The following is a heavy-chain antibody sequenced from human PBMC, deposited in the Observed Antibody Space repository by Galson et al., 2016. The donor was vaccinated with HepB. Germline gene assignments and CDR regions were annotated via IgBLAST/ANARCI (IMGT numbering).Heavy chain of an antibody. CDR2: MSCTLNYI. CDR3: GKHAGFDY. Sequence: SLRLSCAASGFTFRTYSMNWVRQAPGKGLEWVSSMSCTLNYISYTDSVKGRFTISRDNSKNTLYLYMTNLTAGDTAIYYCGKHAGFDYWGQGALVTVSS. J-gene: IGHJ4*02. CDR1: GFTFRTYS. V-gene: IGHV3-21*04.